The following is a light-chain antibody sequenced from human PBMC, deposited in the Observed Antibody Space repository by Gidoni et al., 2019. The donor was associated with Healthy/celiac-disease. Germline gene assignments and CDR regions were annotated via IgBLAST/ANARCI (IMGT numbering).Light chain of an antibody. CDR1: SSDVGGYNY. CDR3: SSYTSSSTLVV. J-gene: IGLJ2*01. Sequence: QSALTQPASVSGSPGQAITISCTGPSSDVGGYNYICWYQQHPGKAPKLMIYEVSNRPSGVSNRFSGSKSGNTASLTISGLQAEDEADYYCSSYTSSSTLVVFGGGTKLTVL. CDR2: EVS. V-gene: IGLV2-14*01.